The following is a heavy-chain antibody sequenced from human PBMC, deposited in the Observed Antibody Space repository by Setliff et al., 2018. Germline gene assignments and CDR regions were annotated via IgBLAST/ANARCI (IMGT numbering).Heavy chain of an antibody. CDR3: ARALGSSSFPFDY. D-gene: IGHD6-13*01. CDR1: GYSISSGYY. Sequence: PSETLSLTCTVSGYSISSGYYWGWIRQPPGKGLEWIGSIYHSGSTYYNPSLKSRVTISVDTSKNQFSLKLSSVTAADTAVYYYARALGSSSFPFDYWGQGTLVTVSS. CDR2: IYHSGST. J-gene: IGHJ4*02. V-gene: IGHV4-38-2*02.